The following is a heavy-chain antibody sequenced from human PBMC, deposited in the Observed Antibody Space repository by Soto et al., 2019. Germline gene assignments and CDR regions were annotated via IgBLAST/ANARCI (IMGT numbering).Heavy chain of an antibody. V-gene: IGHV3-7*05. D-gene: IGHD2-15*01. Sequence: GGSLRLSCAASGFTFSSYWMSWVRQAPGKGLEWVANIKQDGSEKYYVDSVKGRFTISRDNAKNSLYLQMNSLRAEDTAVYYCANFIVVVVAARGYYFDYWGQGTRVTVSS. CDR2: IKQDGSEK. CDR3: ANFIVVVVAARGYYFDY. CDR1: GFTFSSYW. J-gene: IGHJ4*02.